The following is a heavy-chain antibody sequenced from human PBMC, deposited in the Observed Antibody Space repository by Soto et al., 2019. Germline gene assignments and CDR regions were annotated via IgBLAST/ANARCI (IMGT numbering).Heavy chain of an antibody. D-gene: IGHD1-26*01. CDR2: IYYSGST. J-gene: IGHJ4*02. V-gene: IGHV4-59*01. CDR1: DGSMSTYY. Sequence: SETLSLTCTLSDGSMSTYYWNWIRQPPGKGLEWIGYIYYSGSTNYNPPLKSRVTISIDTSKNQFSLNLNSVTAADTAVYFCARGRTVGAKTFFDFWGPGILVTVSS. CDR3: ARGRTVGAKTFFDF.